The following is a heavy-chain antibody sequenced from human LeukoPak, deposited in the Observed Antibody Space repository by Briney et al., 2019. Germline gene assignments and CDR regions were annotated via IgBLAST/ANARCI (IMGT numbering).Heavy chain of an antibody. CDR1: GFTFGSYG. CDR2: IRSDGSNK. D-gene: IGHD2-21*01. Sequence: GGSLRLSCAASGFTFGSYGMHWVRQAPGKGLEWVTFIRSDGSNKYYADSVKGRFTISRDNSKNTLYLQMNSLRAEDTAVYYCAKGLVVVIAISYFDYWGQGTLVTVSS. J-gene: IGHJ4*02. CDR3: AKGLVVVIAISYFDY. V-gene: IGHV3-30*02.